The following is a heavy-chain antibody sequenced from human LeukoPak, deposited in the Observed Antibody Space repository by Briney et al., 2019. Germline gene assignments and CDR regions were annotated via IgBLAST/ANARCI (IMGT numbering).Heavy chain of an antibody. Sequence: GGSLRLSCAASGFTFSSYSMNWVRQAPGKGLEWVSSISSSSYIYYADSVKGRFTISRDNAKNSLYLQMNSLRAEDTAVYYCARDGPNTAMVKGIDCWGQGTLVTVSS. CDR2: ISSSSYI. V-gene: IGHV3-21*01. CDR3: ARDGPNTAMVKGIDC. D-gene: IGHD5-18*01. J-gene: IGHJ4*02. CDR1: GFTFSSYS.